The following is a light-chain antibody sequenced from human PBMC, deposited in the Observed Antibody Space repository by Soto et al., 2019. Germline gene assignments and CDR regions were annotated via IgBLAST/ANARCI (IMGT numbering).Light chain of an antibody. CDR1: QTISSW. Sequence: DIQMTQSPSTLSASVGDRVTITCWASQTISSWLAWYQQKPGKAPKLLIYAASTLESGVSSRFSGRGSGTEFTLTISSLQPDDFATYYCQRYNSYRTFGQGTKVDIK. CDR3: QRYNSYRT. CDR2: AAS. V-gene: IGKV1-5*01. J-gene: IGKJ1*01.